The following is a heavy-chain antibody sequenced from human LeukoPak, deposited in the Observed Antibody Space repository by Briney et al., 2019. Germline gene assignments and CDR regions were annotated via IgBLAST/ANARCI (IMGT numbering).Heavy chain of an antibody. CDR3: ASSLKGSWYGPYVDY. V-gene: IGHV4-4*07. J-gene: IGHJ4*02. CDR2: ISASGGP. D-gene: IGHD6-13*01. CDR1: GGSIVSHY. Sequence: SETLSLTCTVSGGSIVSHYWTWMRQPAGKGLEWIGRISASGGPTYTPSLKRRVTMSMDTSRNLFSLKLNSVTAADTAVYYCASSLKGSWYGPYVDYWGQGTLVTVSS.